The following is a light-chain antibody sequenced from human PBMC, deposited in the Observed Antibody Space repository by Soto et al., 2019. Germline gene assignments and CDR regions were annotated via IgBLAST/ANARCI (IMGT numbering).Light chain of an antibody. CDR3: QQRGNWPLT. J-gene: IGKJ4*01. CDR1: QSVSSY. Sequence: EIVLTQSPATLSLSPGEKATLSCRASQSVSSYLAWYQQKPGQGPRLLIYDASNRATGIPARFSGSGSGTDFTLTISSREPEDFAVYYCQQRGNWPLTFGGGTKVEIK. CDR2: DAS. V-gene: IGKV3-11*01.